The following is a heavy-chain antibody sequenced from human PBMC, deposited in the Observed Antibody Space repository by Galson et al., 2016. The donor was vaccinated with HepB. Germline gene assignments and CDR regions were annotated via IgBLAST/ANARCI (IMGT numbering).Heavy chain of an antibody. J-gene: IGHJ4*02. CDR1: GFTFSRYT. CDR2: ISYDGSNK. CDR3: ATLAATPHGDY. D-gene: IGHD2-15*01. V-gene: IGHV3-30-3*01. Sequence: SLRLSCAASGFTFSRYTMHWVRQAPGKGLEWVAVISYDGSNKYYADSVRGRFTISRDNAMNSLYLQMNSLRAEDTAVYYCATLAATPHGDYWGQGTLVTVSS.